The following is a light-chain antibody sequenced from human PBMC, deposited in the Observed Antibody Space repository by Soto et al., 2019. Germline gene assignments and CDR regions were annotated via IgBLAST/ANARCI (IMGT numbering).Light chain of an antibody. J-gene: IGKJ1*01. CDR2: KAS. CDR3: QHYHSYPWT. CDR1: QSISPW. V-gene: IGKV1-5*03. Sequence: DIQMTQSPSTLSASVGDRVTITCRASQSISPWLAWYQQKAGTAPKLLVYKASSLESGVPSRFSGSGSGTEFTLTISSLQPADSAPYFCQHYHSYPWTFAQGAKVELK.